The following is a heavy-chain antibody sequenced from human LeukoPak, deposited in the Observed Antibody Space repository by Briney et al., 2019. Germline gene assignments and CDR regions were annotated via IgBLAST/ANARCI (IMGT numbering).Heavy chain of an antibody. V-gene: IGHV4-38-2*02. D-gene: IGHD3-10*01. CDR3: ARDSGTSGEVKFDP. Sequence: SETLSLTCTVSGYSISSGYYWGWIRQPPGKGLEWIGSIYNSGSTYYNPSLKSRVTMSVDTSKNQISLKLKSVTAADTAVYYCARDSGTSGEVKFDPWGQGALVTVSS. J-gene: IGHJ5*02. CDR2: IYNSGST. CDR1: GYSISSGYY.